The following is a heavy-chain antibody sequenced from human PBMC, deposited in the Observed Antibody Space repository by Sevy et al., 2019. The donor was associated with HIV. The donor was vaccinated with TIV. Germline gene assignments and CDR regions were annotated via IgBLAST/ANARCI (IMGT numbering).Heavy chain of an antibody. Sequence: ASVKVSCKVSGYTLTKLSMHWVRQAPGKGLEWMGTFDPEVGETIYAQKFQGRVTMTEDTSTDTAYMELSSLRSEDTAVYYCATTKDYYENSGDPFDYWGQGTLVTVSS. D-gene: IGHD3-22*01. CDR3: ATTKDYYENSGDPFDY. V-gene: IGHV1-24*01. CDR2: FDPEVGET. CDR1: GYTLTKLS. J-gene: IGHJ4*02.